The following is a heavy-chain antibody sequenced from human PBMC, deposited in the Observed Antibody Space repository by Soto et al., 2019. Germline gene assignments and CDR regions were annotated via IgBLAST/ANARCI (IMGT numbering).Heavy chain of an antibody. D-gene: IGHD1-1*01. CDR2: IYPGDSDT. CDR1: GYDFTTHW. J-gene: IGHJ4*02. V-gene: IGHV5-51*01. CDR3: ATGTTLSTYKDYYFDH. Sequence: PGESLKISCKGSGYDFTTHWIAWVRQMPGKGLEWVGIIYPGDSDTRYSPSFQAQVIISVDKSITTAYLQWASLKASDTAMYYCATGTTLSTYKDYYFDHWGQGTLVTVSS.